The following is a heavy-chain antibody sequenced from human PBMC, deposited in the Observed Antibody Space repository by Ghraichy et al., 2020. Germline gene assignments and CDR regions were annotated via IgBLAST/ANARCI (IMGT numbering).Heavy chain of an antibody. D-gene: IGHD3-10*01. Sequence: SETLSLTCTVSGGSISSSSYYWGWIRQPPGKGLEWIGSIYYSGSTYYNPSLKSRVTISVDTSKNQFSLKLSSVTAADTAVYYCARRAMSGSYYHPGDYWGQGTLVTVSS. J-gene: IGHJ4*02. CDR1: GGSISSSSYY. CDR2: IYYSGST. CDR3: ARRAMSGSYYHPGDY. V-gene: IGHV4-39*01.